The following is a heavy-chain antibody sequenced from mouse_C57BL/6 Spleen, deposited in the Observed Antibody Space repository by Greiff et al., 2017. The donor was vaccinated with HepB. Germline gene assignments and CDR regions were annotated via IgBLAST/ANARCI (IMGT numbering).Heavy chain of an antibody. CDR1: GYTFTSYW. J-gene: IGHJ4*01. Sequence: VQLQQPGAELVKPGASVKLSCKASGYTFTSYWMHWVKQRPGQGLEWIGMIHPNSGSTNYNEKFKSKATLTVDKSSSTAYMQLSSLTSEDSAVYYCARSDYDYDQDYYAMDYWGQGTSVTVSS. CDR2: IHPNSGST. CDR3: ARSDYDYDQDYYAMDY. D-gene: IGHD2-4*01. V-gene: IGHV1-64*01.